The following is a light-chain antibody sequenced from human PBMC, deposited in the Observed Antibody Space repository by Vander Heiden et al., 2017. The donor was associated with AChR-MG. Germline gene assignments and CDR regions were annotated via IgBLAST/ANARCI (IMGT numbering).Light chain of an antibody. CDR2: GAS. CDR1: QSVSSTY. V-gene: IGKV3-20*01. J-gene: IGKJ2*01. CDR3: QQYGSSPYT. Sequence: ELALTQSPGTLSLSPGERATLSCRASQSVSSTYLAWYQQKPGQAPRLLIYGASSRATGIPDRFSGSGSGTDFTLTISRLEPEDFVVYYCQQYGSSPYTFGQGTKLEIK.